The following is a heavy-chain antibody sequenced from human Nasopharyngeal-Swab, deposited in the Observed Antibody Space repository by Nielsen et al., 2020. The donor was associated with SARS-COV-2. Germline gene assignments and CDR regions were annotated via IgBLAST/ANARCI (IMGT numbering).Heavy chain of an antibody. D-gene: IGHD3-10*01. V-gene: IGHV4-34*01. Sequence: WIRQPPGKGLEWIGEINHSGSTNYNPSLKSRVTISVDTSKNQFSLKLSSVTAEDTAVYYCARGRRVVRGVIITNYYYYYYMDVWGKGTTVTVSS. J-gene: IGHJ6*03. CDR2: INHSGST. CDR3: ARGRRVVRGVIITNYYYYYYMDV.